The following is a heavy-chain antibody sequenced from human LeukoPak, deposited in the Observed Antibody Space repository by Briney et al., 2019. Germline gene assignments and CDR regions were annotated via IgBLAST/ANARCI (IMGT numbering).Heavy chain of an antibody. J-gene: IGHJ4*02. V-gene: IGHV3-30*18. CDR2: ISYDGSNK. D-gene: IGHD5-18*01. CDR3: AKEGLQLWLPDY. CDR1: GFTFSSYG. Sequence: GGSLRLSCAASGFTFSSYGMHWVRQAPGKGLEWVAVISYDGSNKYYADSVKGRFTISRDNSKNTLYLQMNSLRAEDTAVYYCAKEGLQLWLPDYWGQGTLVTVSS.